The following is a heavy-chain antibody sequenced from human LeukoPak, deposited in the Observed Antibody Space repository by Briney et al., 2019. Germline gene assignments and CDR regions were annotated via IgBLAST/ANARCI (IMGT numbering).Heavy chain of an antibody. D-gene: IGHD4-17*01. CDR1: GFTFSTSD. J-gene: IGHJ3*02. V-gene: IGHV3-13*01. CDR2: IGTAGDT. CDR3: ARLRSAAFDI. Sequence: GGSLRLSCAASGFTFSTSDMHWVRQATGKGLEWVSAIGTAGDTYYPGSVKGRFTISRENAKNSLYLQMNSLRAGDTAVYYCARLRSAAFDIWGQGTMVTVSS.